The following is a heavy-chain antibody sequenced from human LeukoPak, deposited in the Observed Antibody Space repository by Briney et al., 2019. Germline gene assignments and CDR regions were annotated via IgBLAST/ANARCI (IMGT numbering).Heavy chain of an antibody. CDR3: ARHFTYYYDSSGYPRDAFDI. CDR2: IYYSGST. CDR1: GGSISSYY. D-gene: IGHD3-22*01. J-gene: IGHJ3*02. V-gene: IGHV4-59*08. Sequence: SETLSLTCTVSGGSISSYYWSWIRQSPGEGLVWMGYIYYSGSTNYNPSLKSRVTISLDMSKNQFSLKLSSVTAADTALYYCARHFTYYYDSSGYPRDAFDIWGQGTVVTVSS.